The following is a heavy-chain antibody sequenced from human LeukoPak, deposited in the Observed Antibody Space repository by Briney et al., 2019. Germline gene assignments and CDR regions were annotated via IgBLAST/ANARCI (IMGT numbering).Heavy chain of an antibody. J-gene: IGHJ4*02. Sequence: GGSLRLSCAASGFTFSSYGMTWVRQAPGKGLEWVASITTSGGNEHAGSVKGRFTISRDNSENTLYLQMNSLRGEDTAVYFCAKDRRYGTSWYGTSDYWGQGILVTVSS. V-gene: IGHV3-23*01. CDR2: ITTSGGN. D-gene: IGHD6-13*01. CDR1: GFTFSSYG. CDR3: AKDRRYGTSWYGTSDY.